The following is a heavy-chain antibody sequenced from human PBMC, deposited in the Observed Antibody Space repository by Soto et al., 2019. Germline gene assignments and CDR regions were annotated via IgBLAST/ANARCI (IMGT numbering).Heavy chain of an antibody. CDR2: VYFSGNT. J-gene: IGHJ5*02. Sequence: SEPLSIPCTVSGGALSSYYWTWIRQSPGKGLEWIGYVYFSGNTNYNPSLKSRVTISIDTSKNQFSLRLASVTAADTAFYYCGSVRPSGYVLSWGQGTLVTVSS. CDR3: GSVRPSGYVLS. D-gene: IGHD6-25*01. CDR1: GGALSSYY. V-gene: IGHV4-59*01.